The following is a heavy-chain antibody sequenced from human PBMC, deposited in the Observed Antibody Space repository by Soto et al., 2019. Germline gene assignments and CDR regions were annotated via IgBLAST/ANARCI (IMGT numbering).Heavy chain of an antibody. CDR1: GGSISSYY. D-gene: IGHD6-13*01. Sequence: SETLSLTCAVSGGSISSYYWSWIRQPPGKGLEWIGYIYYSGSTNYNPSLKSRVTISVDTSKNQFSLKLSSVTAADTAVYYCARDDGYSSSWQQFQHWGQGTLVTVSS. CDR2: IYYSGST. V-gene: IGHV4-59*01. J-gene: IGHJ1*01. CDR3: ARDDGYSSSWQQFQH.